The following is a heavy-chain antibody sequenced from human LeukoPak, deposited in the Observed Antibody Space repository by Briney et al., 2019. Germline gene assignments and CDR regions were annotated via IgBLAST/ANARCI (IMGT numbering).Heavy chain of an antibody. J-gene: IGHJ4*02. CDR2: ISGSGGST. D-gene: IGHD1-26*01. CDR3: ARSLVGAKGHFDY. V-gene: IGHV3-23*01. CDR1: GFTFSSYA. Sequence: GGSLRLSCAASGFTFSSYAMSWVRQAPGKGLEWVSAISGSGGSTYYADSVKGRFTISRDNSKNTLYLQMNSLRAEDTAVYYCARSLVGAKGHFDYWGQGTLVTVSS.